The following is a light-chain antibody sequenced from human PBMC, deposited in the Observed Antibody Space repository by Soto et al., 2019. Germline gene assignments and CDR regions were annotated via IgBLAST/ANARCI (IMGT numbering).Light chain of an antibody. CDR3: QQHFITPLT. CDR1: LNIYFKSNNRNY. CDR2: WAS. Sequence: DIVMTQSPDSLRVSLGERATISCTSSLNIYFKSNNRNYLAWYQQKTGQPPKLLVYWASTRESGVPDRFTGSGSGTYFTLTIDNVQPDDVAVYYCQQHFITPLTFGGGTKVDIK. V-gene: IGKV4-1*01. J-gene: IGKJ4*01.